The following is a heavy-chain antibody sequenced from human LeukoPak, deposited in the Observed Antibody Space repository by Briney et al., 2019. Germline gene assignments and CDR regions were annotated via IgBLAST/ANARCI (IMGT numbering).Heavy chain of an antibody. Sequence: ASVTVSYKASGYTFTVYYMHWVRQAPGQGLEWMGWINPNSGGTNYAQKFQGRVTMTRDTSISTAYMELSRLRSDDTAVYYCARSLAHYYDSSGYYRPLYYFDYWGQGTLVTVSS. CDR3: ARSLAHYYDSSGYYRPLYYFDY. J-gene: IGHJ4*02. CDR1: GYTFTVYY. D-gene: IGHD3-22*01. CDR2: INPNSGGT. V-gene: IGHV1-2*02.